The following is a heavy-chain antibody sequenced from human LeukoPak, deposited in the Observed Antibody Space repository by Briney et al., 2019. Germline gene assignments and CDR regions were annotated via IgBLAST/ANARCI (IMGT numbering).Heavy chain of an antibody. J-gene: IGHJ4*02. D-gene: IGHD2-15*01. V-gene: IGHV1-2*02. CDR2: INPNSGGT. CDR1: GYTFTGYY. Sequence: ASVKVSCKASGYTFTGYYLHWVRQAPGQGLESMGWINPNSGGTKYAQNFQGRVTMTRDTSINTASMELTRLKSDDTAVYYCARGDDIVAVAAATLHYWGQGTLVTVSS. CDR3: ARGDDIVAVAAATLHY.